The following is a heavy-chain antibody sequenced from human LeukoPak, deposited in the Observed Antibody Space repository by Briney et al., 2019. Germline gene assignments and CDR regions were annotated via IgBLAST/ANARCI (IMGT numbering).Heavy chain of an antibody. D-gene: IGHD2-15*01. CDR2: INHSGST. V-gene: IGHV4-34*01. CDR1: GGSFSGYY. Sequence: PSETLSLTCAVYGGSFSGYYWSWIRQPPGKGLGWIGEINHSGSTNYNPSLKSRVTISVDTSKNQFSLKLSSVTAADTAVYYCARGPLGGLRRFDPWGQGTLVTVSS. CDR3: ARGPLGGLRRFDP. J-gene: IGHJ5*02.